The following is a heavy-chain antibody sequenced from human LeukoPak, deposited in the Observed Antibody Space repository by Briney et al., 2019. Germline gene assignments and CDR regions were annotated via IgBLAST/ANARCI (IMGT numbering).Heavy chain of an antibody. CDR2: IYSGGST. J-gene: IGHJ4*02. V-gene: IGHV3-53*01. Sequence: GGSLRLSCAASGFTVSSNCMSWVRQAPGKGLEWVSVIYSGGSTYYADSVKGRFTISRDNSKNTLYLQMNSLRAEDTAVYYCARDGVAVAGTEDYWGQGTLVTVSS. CDR3: ARDGVAVAGTEDY. CDR1: GFTVSSNC. D-gene: IGHD6-19*01.